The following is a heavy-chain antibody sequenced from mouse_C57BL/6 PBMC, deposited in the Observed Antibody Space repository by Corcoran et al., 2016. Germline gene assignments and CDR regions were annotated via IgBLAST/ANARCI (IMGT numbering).Heavy chain of an antibody. CDR2: INPNNGGT. CDR3: ARSNGRLYYFDY. J-gene: IGHJ2*01. Sequence: EVQLQQSGPELVKPGSSVKISCNASGYTFTDYYMHWVKQSHGKSLEWIGDINPNNGGTSSNQKFKGKATLTVDKSSSTAYMELRSLTSEDSAVYYCARSNGRLYYFDYWGQGTTLTVSS. D-gene: IGHD6-1*01. V-gene: IGHV1-26*01. CDR1: GYTFTDYY.